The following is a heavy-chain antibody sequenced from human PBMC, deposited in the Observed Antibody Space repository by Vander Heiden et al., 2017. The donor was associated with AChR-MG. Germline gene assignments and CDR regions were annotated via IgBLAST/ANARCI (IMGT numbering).Heavy chain of an antibody. CDR2: ISYDGSNK. D-gene: IGHD5-18*01. Sequence: QVQLVESGGGVVQPGRSLRISCAASGFTFSGYGMHWVRQAPGKGLEWVAVISYDGSNKYYADSVKGRFTISRDNSKNTLYLQMNSLRAEDTAVYYCAKTRRSNVDTAMVGYWGQGTLVTVSS. CDR1: GFTFSGYG. V-gene: IGHV3-30*18. CDR3: AKTRRSNVDTAMVGY. J-gene: IGHJ4*02.